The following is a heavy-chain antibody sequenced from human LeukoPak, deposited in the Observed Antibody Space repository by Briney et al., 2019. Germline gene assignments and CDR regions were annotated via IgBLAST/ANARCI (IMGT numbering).Heavy chain of an antibody. CDR1: GYTFSNYG. J-gene: IGHJ4*02. CDR2: IRGDNGNT. V-gene: IGHV1-18*01. Sequence: ASVKVSCKASGYTFSNYGISWVRQAPGQGLEWVGWIRGDNGNTNYAQKFQGRVTMTTETSTSTAYMELRSLRSDDTAVYYCATSFGEGFDYWGQGTLVTVSS. CDR3: ATSFGEGFDY. D-gene: IGHD3-10*01.